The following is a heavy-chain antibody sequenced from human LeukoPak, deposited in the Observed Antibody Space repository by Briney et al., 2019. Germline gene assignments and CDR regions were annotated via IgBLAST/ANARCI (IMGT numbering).Heavy chain of an antibody. Sequence: GESLKISCKGSGYSFTSYWLGWVRQMPGKGLESMGIIYPGESDTRYSPSFQGQVTISADKSISTAYLQWSGLKASDTAIYYCARLFILNSEGLYYFDYWGQGTLVTVSS. CDR1: GYSFTSYW. CDR2: IYPGESDT. V-gene: IGHV5-51*01. D-gene: IGHD4-23*01. CDR3: ARLFILNSEGLYYFDY. J-gene: IGHJ4*02.